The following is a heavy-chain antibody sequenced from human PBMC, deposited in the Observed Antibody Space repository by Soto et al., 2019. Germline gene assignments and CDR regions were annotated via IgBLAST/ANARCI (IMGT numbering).Heavy chain of an antibody. Sequence: QVQLQQWGAGLLKPSETLSLTCAVYGGSFSGYYWSWIRQPPGKGLEWIGEINHSGSTNYNPSLKSRVTISVDTSKNQFSLKLSSVTAADTAVYYCAREAGSGSYATTMGVDYWGQGTLVTVSS. V-gene: IGHV4-34*01. CDR2: INHSGST. CDR3: AREAGSGSYATTMGVDY. D-gene: IGHD1-26*01. J-gene: IGHJ4*02. CDR1: GGSFSGYY.